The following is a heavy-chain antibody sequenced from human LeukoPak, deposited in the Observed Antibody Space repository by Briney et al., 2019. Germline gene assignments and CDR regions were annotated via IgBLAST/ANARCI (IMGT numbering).Heavy chain of an antibody. D-gene: IGHD6-13*01. V-gene: IGHV1-69*13. CDR1: GGSFSSYA. CDR3: ARDRYRAIAAAGSHYYYMDV. Sequence: GASVKVSCMASGGSFSSYAISWVRQAPGQGLEWMGGIIPIFGTANYAQKFQGRVTITADESTSTAYMELSSLRSEDTAVYYCARDRYRAIAAAGSHYYYMDVWGKGTTVTVSS. CDR2: IIPIFGTA. J-gene: IGHJ6*03.